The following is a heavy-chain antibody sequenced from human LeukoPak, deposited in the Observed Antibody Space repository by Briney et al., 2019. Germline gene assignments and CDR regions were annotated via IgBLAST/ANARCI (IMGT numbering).Heavy chain of an antibody. V-gene: IGHV3-48*01. J-gene: IGHJ4*02. D-gene: IGHD3-10*01. Sequence: PGLSLTLSCPPSGLTISNYSMNWVRQAPGKGLQGVSYISSSSSTIYYADSVKGRFTISRDNAKNSLYLQMNSLRAEDTAVYYCARALWFGETFPAYWGQGTLVTVSS. CDR2: ISSSSSTI. CDR1: GLTISNYS. CDR3: ARALWFGETFPAY.